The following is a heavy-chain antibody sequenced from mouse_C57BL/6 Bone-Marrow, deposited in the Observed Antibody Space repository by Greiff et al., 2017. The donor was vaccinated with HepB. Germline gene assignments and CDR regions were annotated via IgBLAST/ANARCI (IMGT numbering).Heavy chain of an antibody. CDR3: ARDTTTVVAPFDY. D-gene: IGHD1-1*01. J-gene: IGHJ2*01. V-gene: IGHV1-39*01. CDR1: GYSFTDYN. CDR2: INPNYGTT. Sequence: VHVKQSGPELVKPGASVKISCKASGYSFTDYNMNWVKQSNGKSLEWIGVINPNYGTTSYNQKFKGKATLTVDQSSSTAYMQLNSLTSEDSAVYYCARDTTTVVAPFDYWGQGTTLTVSS.